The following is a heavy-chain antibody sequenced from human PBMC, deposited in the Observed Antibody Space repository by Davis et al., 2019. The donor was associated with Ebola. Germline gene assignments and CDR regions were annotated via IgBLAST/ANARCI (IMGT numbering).Heavy chain of an antibody. CDR2: IRSKAYGGTT. D-gene: IGHD1-7*01. V-gene: IGHV3-49*04. J-gene: IGHJ6*02. CDR1: GFTFGAYA. CDR3: TRDRWNYGYYYYGMDV. Sequence: PGGSLRLSCTASGFTFGAYAMSWVRQAPGKGLEWVGFIRSKAYGGTTEYAASVKGRFTISRDDSKSIAYLQMNSLKTEDTAVYYCTRDRWNYGYYYYGMDVWGQGTTVTVSS.